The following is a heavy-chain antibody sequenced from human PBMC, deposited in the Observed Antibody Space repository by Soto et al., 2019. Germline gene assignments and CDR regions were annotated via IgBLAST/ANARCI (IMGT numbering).Heavy chain of an antibody. Sequence: GCLRRAGSASGCSFGIYALSWVRQAPGKGLEWVSTISGSDGKTFYADSVKGRFSISRDTSQSTLYLQMNSLRADDTAMYYCARWSYLDYWGQGTRVTVSS. CDR2: ISGSDGKT. D-gene: IGHD3-3*01. J-gene: IGHJ4*02. V-gene: IGHV3-23*01. CDR1: GCSFGIYA. CDR3: ARWSYLDY.